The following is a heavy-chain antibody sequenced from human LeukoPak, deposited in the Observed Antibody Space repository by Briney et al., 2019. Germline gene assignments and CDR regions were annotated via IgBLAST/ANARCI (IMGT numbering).Heavy chain of an antibody. J-gene: IGHJ3*01. CDR2: IGDSGGNT. D-gene: IGHD6-13*01. V-gene: IGHV3-23*01. Sequence: GGSLRLSCAASGFTFSNYAMSWVRQAPGRGLEWVATIGDSGGNTYYADSVKGRFTISRDNSKSTLHLQMNSLRAEDTAVYYCAKDRRYSNDAFDVWGQGTVVTVSS. CDR3: AKDRRYSNDAFDV. CDR1: GFTFSNYA.